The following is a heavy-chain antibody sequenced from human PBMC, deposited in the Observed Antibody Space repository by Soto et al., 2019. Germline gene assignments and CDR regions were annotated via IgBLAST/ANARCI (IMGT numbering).Heavy chain of an antibody. D-gene: IGHD5-18*01. Sequence: GGSLRLSWAASGFTFSSYAMRWVRQAPGKGLEWVSAMSGSGGSTYYADSVKGRFTISRDNSKNTLYLQMNSLRAEDTAVYYCARDDVDTAMGLFDYWGQGTLVTVSS. V-gene: IGHV3-23*01. CDR1: GFTFSSYA. CDR3: ARDDVDTAMGLFDY. CDR2: MSGSGGST. J-gene: IGHJ4*02.